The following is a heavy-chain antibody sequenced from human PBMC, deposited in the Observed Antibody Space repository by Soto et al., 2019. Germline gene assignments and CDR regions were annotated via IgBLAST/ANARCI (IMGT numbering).Heavy chain of an antibody. CDR1: GFTFTYYA. CDR3: ARVDSSSTAATGFDY. Sequence: PGGSLRLPYTASGFTFTYYAFSWIRQAPGKGLEWVALIWYDGSNKYYADSVKGRFTISRDNSKNTLYLQMDSLRAEDTAMYYCARVDSSSTAATGFDYWGQGALVTVSS. V-gene: IGHV3-33*08. D-gene: IGHD6-25*01. J-gene: IGHJ4*02. CDR2: IWYDGSNK.